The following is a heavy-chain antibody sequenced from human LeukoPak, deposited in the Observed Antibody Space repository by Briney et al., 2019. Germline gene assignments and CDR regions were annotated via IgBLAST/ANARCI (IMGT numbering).Heavy chain of an antibody. J-gene: IGHJ4*02. CDR2: ISNNGVST. Sequence: PGGSLRLSCTASGFTFSSYAMSWVRQAPGKGLNWVSTISNNGVSTYYADSMKGRFTVSRDNSRNTLYLQMNSLRAEDTAVYYCAKDPEPYDFHYFDYWSQGTLVAVSS. V-gene: IGHV3-23*01. CDR3: AKDPEPYDFHYFDY. CDR1: GFTFSSYA. D-gene: IGHD3-3*01.